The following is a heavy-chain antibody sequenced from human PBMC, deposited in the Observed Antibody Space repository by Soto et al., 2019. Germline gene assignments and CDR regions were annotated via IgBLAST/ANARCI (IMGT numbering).Heavy chain of an antibody. J-gene: IGHJ6*02. Sequence: GGLILSESASCAPFSRYGSSCVRQAAGKGGESVTTIGVSSGSTYYADSVKGRFTISRDNSKHALYLQMNRLRAEDTAVYYCAKSRVSTTVHSGMDVWGQGTKVTV. D-gene: IGHD4-17*01. CDR1: CAPFSRYG. CDR2: IGVSSGST. V-gene: IGHV3-23*01. CDR3: AKSRVSTTVHSGMDV.